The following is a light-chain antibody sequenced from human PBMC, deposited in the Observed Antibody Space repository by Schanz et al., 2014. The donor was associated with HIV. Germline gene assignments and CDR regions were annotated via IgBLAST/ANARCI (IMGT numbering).Light chain of an antibody. CDR1: ERISRW. CDR2: TTS. V-gene: IGKV1-5*03. CDR3: QQYNTYPLT. Sequence: DIQMTQSPSAMSASVGDRVTLTCRASERISRWLAWYQQRPGKAPRLLIHTTSTLQTGAPSRFSGSGSGTEFTLTIRSLQPEDFATYYCQQYNTYPLTFGLGTKVAVK. J-gene: IGKJ1*01.